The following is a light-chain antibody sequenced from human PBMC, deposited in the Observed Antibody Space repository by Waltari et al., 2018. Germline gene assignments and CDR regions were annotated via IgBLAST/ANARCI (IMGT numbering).Light chain of an antibody. V-gene: IGLV1-47*01. CDR2: WKD. CDR1: TPNIGSNY. J-gene: IGLJ3*02. CDR3: EAWDYSLSGPWV. Sequence: QSVLTQPPSASRTPGQRVTISCSGSTPNIGSNYVYWYKHLPGTAPKLLIHWKDRRPTGVPDGCSGSRSDTSASVAISGLRSEDEADYYCEAWDYSLSGPWVFGGGTKLTVL.